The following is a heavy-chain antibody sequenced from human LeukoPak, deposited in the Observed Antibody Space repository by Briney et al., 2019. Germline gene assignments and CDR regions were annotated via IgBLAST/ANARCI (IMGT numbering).Heavy chain of an antibody. D-gene: IGHD4/OR15-4a*01. CDR2: ISGYNGNT. CDR1: GYTFSDYG. J-gene: IGHJ6*03. CDR3: ARVGLVDNEYGFYFYMDV. V-gene: IGHV1-18*01. Sequence: ASVKVFCKPSGYTFSDYGITWVRQAPGQGIEWMGWISGYNGNTNYAESLQGRVTMTIDTSTSTAYMDLRSLRSDDTAVYYCARVGLVDNEYGFYFYMDVWGKGTTVIVSS.